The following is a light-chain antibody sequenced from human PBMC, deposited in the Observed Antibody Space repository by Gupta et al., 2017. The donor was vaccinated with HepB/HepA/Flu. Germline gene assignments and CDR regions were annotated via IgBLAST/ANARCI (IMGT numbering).Light chain of an antibody. Sequence: QSALTQPASVSGSPGPSITISCPGSSSDIGGYNYVSWYQQHPGKAPKLIIYDVTTRPSGVSNRFSGSKSGNTASLTISGLQAEDEADYYCASFTSSTTLESVFGGGTKLSVL. CDR1: SSDIGGYNY. V-gene: IGLV2-14*01. CDR3: ASFTSSTTLESV. CDR2: DVT. J-gene: IGLJ3*02.